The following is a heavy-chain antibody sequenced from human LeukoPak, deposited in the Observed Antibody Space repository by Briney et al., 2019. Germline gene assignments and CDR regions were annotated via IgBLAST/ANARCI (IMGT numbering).Heavy chain of an antibody. CDR1: GIPFSDYY. Sequence: GGSLRLSCVVSGIPFSDYYMNWIRQAPGKGLEWISYISSSSSYRDYAASVKGRFTISRDNAKNVLYLQMNSLRVEDTAVYYCASNTGGDDWGQGTLVTVSS. CDR2: ISSSSSYR. CDR3: ASNTGGDD. D-gene: IGHD2-8*02. J-gene: IGHJ4*02. V-gene: IGHV3-11*03.